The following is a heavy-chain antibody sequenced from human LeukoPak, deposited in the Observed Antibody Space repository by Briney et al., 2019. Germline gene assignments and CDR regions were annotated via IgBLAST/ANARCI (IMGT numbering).Heavy chain of an antibody. J-gene: IGHJ6*04. Sequence: TGGSLRLSCAASGFMFSSYWMSWVRQAPGKGLEWVADIKEDGSEKSYVDSVKGRITISRDNAKNSLYLQMNTLRAEDTAVYYCAELGITMIGGVWGKGTTVTISS. CDR3: AELGITMIGGV. CDR1: GFMFSSYW. V-gene: IGHV3-7*01. D-gene: IGHD3-10*02. CDR2: IKEDGSEK.